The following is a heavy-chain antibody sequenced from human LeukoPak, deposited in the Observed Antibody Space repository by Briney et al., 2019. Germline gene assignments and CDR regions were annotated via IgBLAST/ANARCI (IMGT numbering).Heavy chain of an antibody. V-gene: IGHV1-18*01. Sequence: GASVKVSCKASGYTFTSYGISWVRKAPGQGLEWMGLMSAYSGNTNFAQKLQGRVTMTTDTSTSTAYMELRSLRSDDTAVYFCARGADTGSYGSLVYFDYWGQGTLVTVSS. CDR2: MSAYSGNT. J-gene: IGHJ4*02. D-gene: IGHD3-16*01. CDR1: GYTFTSYG. CDR3: ARGADTGSYGSLVYFDY.